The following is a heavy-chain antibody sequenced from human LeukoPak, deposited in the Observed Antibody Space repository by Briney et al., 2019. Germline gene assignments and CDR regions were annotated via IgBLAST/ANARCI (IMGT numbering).Heavy chain of an antibody. J-gene: IGHJ4*02. CDR1: GFTFDDYA. D-gene: IGHD3-10*01. V-gene: IGHV3-9*01. CDR3: VARRFYRSGSPH. CDR2: ISWNSGSI. Sequence: PGGSLRLSCAASGFTFDDYAMHWVRQAPGKGLEWVSGISWNSGSIGYGDSVKGRFTISRDNTKKSLFLQMNSLRAEDTALYYCVARRFYRSGSPHWGQGTLVTVSS.